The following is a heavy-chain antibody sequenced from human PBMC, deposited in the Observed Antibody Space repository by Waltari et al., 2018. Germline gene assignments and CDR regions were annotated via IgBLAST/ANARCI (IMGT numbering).Heavy chain of an antibody. D-gene: IGHD6-13*01. Sequence: QVQLVESGGGVVQPGRSLRLSCAASGFTFRSYGMPWVRQAPGKGLEWVAVISYDGSNKYYADSVKGRFTISRDNSKNTLYLQMNSLRAEDTAVYYCAKKMDAGWYFDLWGRGTLVTVSS. CDR3: AKKMDAGWYFDL. J-gene: IGHJ2*01. CDR2: ISYDGSNK. V-gene: IGHV3-30*18. CDR1: GFTFRSYG.